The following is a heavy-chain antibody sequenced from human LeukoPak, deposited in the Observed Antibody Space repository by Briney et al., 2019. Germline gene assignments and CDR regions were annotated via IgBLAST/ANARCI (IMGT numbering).Heavy chain of an antibody. Sequence: GASVKVFCKASGYTFTNYAMHWVRQAPGQRLEWMGWINAGNGNTNYAQKLQGRVTMTTDTSTSTAYMELRSLRSDDTAVYYCARDDSSRPLIDWFDPWGQGTLVTVSS. D-gene: IGHD6-13*01. V-gene: IGHV1-3*01. CDR3: ARDDSSRPLIDWFDP. J-gene: IGHJ5*02. CDR1: GYTFTNYA. CDR2: INAGNGNT.